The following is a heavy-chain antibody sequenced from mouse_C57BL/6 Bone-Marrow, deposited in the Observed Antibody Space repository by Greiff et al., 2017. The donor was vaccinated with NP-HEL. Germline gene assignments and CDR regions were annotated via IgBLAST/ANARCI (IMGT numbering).Heavy chain of an antibody. CDR3: ARSGIYYYGSSFYYYAMDY. J-gene: IGHJ4*01. CDR1: GFTFTDYY. V-gene: IGHV7-3*01. CDR2: IRNKANGYTK. D-gene: IGHD1-1*01. Sequence: EVKLVESGGGLVQPGGSLSLSCAASGFTFTDYYMSWVRQPPGKALEWLGFIRNKANGYTKEYSASVKGRFTISRDNSQSILYLQMNALRAEDSATYYCARSGIYYYGSSFYYYAMDYWGQGTSVTVSS.